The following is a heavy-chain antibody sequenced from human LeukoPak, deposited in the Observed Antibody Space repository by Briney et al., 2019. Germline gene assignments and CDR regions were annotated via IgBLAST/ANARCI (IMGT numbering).Heavy chain of an antibody. CDR3: ARELYCSGGSCHWRDAFDI. J-gene: IGHJ3*02. CDR2: IYQSGSN. D-gene: IGHD2-15*01. Sequence: PSETLSLTCSVSGYTISSGYYWGWIRQPPGKGLAWIGSIYQSGSNYYNPSLKSRVTISVDTSKNQFSLKLSSVTAADTAVYYCARELYCSGGSCHWRDAFDIWGQGTKVTVSS. V-gene: IGHV4-38-2*02. CDR1: GYTISSGYY.